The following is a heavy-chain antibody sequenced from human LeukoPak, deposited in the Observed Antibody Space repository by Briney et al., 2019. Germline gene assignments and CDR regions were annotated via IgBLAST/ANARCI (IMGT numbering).Heavy chain of an antibody. D-gene: IGHD1-14*01. J-gene: IGHJ3*02. CDR3: ARVRVYAFDI. CDR1: GFTFSSYA. V-gene: IGHV3-30-3*01. Sequence: GGSLRLSCAASGFTFSSYAMHWVRQAPGKGLEWVAVISYDGSNKYYADSVKGRLTISRDNSKNTLYLQTNSLRAEDTAVYYCARVRVYAFDIWGQGTMVTVSS. CDR2: ISYDGSNK.